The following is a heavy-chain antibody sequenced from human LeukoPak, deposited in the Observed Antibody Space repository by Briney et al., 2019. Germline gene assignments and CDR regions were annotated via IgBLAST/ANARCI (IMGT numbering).Heavy chain of an antibody. D-gene: IGHD5-18*01. J-gene: IGHJ4*02. CDR3: ARDLLDTAMAGDY. CDR2: IIPIFGTA. Sequence: GASVKVSCKASGGTFSSYAISWVRQAPGQGLEWMGGIIPIFGTANYAQKFQGRVTITADESTSTAYMGLSSLRSEDTAVYYCARDLLDTAMAGDYWGQGTLVTVSS. V-gene: IGHV1-69*01. CDR1: GGTFSSYA.